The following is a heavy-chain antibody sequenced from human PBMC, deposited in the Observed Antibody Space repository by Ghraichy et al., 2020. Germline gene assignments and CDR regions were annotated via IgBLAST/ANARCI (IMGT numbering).Heavy chain of an antibody. Sequence: SETLSLTCTVSGGSISSYYWSWIRQPPGKGLEWIGYIYYSGSTNYNPSLKSRVTISVDTSKNQFSLKLSSVTAADTAVYYCARGGTYYDFWSGYHDYYYYGMDVWGQGTTVTVSS. CDR1: GGSISSYY. V-gene: IGHV4-59*01. CDR3: ARGGTYYDFWSGYHDYYYYGMDV. CDR2: IYYSGST. D-gene: IGHD3-3*01. J-gene: IGHJ6*02.